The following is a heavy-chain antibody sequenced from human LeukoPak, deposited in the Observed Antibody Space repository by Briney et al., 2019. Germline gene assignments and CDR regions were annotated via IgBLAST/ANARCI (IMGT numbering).Heavy chain of an antibody. D-gene: IGHD6-19*01. CDR2: MNPNSGNT. CDR3: ARGLSSGDY. J-gene: IGHJ4*02. CDR1: GYSFTSYD. Sequence: ASVKVSCKASGYSFTSYDINWVRQATGQGLEWMGWMNPNSGNTGYAQKFHGRVTMTRSTSISTAYMELSSLRSEDTAGYYCARGLSSGDYWGQGTLVTVSS. V-gene: IGHV1-8*01.